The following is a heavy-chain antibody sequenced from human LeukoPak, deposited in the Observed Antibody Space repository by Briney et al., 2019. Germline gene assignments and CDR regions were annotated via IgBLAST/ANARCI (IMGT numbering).Heavy chain of an antibody. D-gene: IGHD4-23*01. CDR1: GFTLSKHW. V-gene: IGHV3-7*01. Sequence: GGSLRLSCAASGFTLSKHWMTWVRQAPGKGLECVAIIKQDGSEKYYVNSVKGRFTISRDNAKNSLYLQMNSLRVEDTAVYYCARDGGEPTTVVTLDYWGQGTLVTVSS. CDR3: ARDGGEPTTVVTLDY. J-gene: IGHJ4*02. CDR2: IKQDGSEK.